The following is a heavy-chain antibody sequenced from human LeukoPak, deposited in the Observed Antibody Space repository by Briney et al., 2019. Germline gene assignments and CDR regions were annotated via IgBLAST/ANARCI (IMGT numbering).Heavy chain of an antibody. V-gene: IGHV3-20*04. CDR1: GFTFDDYG. CDR2: INWNGGST. J-gene: IGHJ6*03. CDR3: ARLGGSYYYYMDV. Sequence: PGGSLRLSCAASGFTFDDYGMSWVRQAPGKGPEWVSGINWNGGSTGYADSVKGRFTISRDNAKNSLYLQMNSLRAEDTALYYCARLGGSYYYYMDVWGKGTTVTVSS. D-gene: IGHD3-10*01.